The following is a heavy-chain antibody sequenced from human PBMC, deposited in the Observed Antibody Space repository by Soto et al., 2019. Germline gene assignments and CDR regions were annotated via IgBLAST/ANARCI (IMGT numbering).Heavy chain of an antibody. Sequence: QVQLVESGGGAVQPGTSLRLSCVASGFTFRASGMHWVRQTPGKGLEWVAIIWFDGSRQYYADSVKGRFTISRDNPGSTLFLQMNDLRIEDTAMYYCARDLNTGYVGDYWGQGALVVVSS. CDR2: IWFDGSRQ. J-gene: IGHJ4*02. D-gene: IGHD5-12*01. CDR1: GFTFRASG. V-gene: IGHV3-33*01. CDR3: ARDLNTGYVGDY.